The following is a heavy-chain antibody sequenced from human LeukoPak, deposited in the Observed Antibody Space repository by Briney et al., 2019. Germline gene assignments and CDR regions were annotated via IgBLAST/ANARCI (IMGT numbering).Heavy chain of an antibody. D-gene: IGHD3-3*01. CDR2: INQDGSEK. CDR1: GFTFSSYW. J-gene: IGHJ4*02. CDR3: ARDAGYDFWTGYYDF. V-gene: IGHV3-7*03. Sequence: PGGSLRLSCVASGFTFSSYWMSWVRQAPGKGLEWVATINQDGSEKYYADSVKGRFTTSRDIAQNSLYLQMNSLRAEDTAVYFCARDAGYDFWTGYYDFWGQGTLVSASS.